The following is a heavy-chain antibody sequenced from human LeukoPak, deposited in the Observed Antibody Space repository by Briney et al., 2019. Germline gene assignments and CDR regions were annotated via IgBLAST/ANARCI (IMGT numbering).Heavy chain of an antibody. CDR3: ARGGGYSYGYGVVN. V-gene: IGHV3-30*04. Sequence: GGSLRLSCAASGFTFSTYPMHWVRQAPGKGLEWVAVISNDGSNKYYADSVKGRFTISRDNAKNTLYLQMNGLRAEDTAVYYCARGGGYSYGYGVVNWGQGTLVTVSS. CDR2: ISNDGSNK. CDR1: GFTFSTYP. J-gene: IGHJ4*02. D-gene: IGHD5-18*01.